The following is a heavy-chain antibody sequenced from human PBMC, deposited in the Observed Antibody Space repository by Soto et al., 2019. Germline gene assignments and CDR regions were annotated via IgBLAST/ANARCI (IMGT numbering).Heavy chain of an antibody. J-gene: IGHJ6*02. CDR1: GYTFSTYF. Sequence: ASVKVSCKASGYTFSTYFVHWVRQAPGQGLEWMGIINPSGGSTSYAQKFQGRVTMARDTSTSTVYMELSSLRSEDTAVYYCARDYYDGTGYSGYYYYGMDVWGQGTTVTVSS. CDR3: ARDYYDGTGYSGYYYYGMDV. D-gene: IGHD3-22*01. V-gene: IGHV1-46*01. CDR2: INPSGGST.